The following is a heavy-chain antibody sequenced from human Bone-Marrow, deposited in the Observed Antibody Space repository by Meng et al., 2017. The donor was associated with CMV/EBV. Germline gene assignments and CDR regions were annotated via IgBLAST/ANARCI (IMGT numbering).Heavy chain of an antibody. Sequence: GESLKISCAAYGLTFSHYSMNWVRQAPGKGLEWVSYINVYGSSMYYTDSVKGRFTISRDNAKNSLYLQMNSLRAEDTAVYYCAREGCSSTSCYLRGFDAFDIWGQGTMVTVSS. V-gene: IGHV3-48*04. CDR3: AREGCSSTSCYLRGFDAFDI. CDR2: INVYGSSM. J-gene: IGHJ3*02. D-gene: IGHD2-2*01. CDR1: GLTFSHYS.